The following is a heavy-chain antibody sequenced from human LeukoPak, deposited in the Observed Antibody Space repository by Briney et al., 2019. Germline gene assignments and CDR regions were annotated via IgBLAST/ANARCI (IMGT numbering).Heavy chain of an antibody. J-gene: IGHJ5*02. D-gene: IGHD3-10*01. Sequence: PSETLSLTCTVSGGSISSSSYYWGWIRQPPGKGLEWIGSIYYSGSTYYNPSLKSRVTISVDTSKNQFSLKLSSVTAADTAVYYCARWPLDGSGSYYGFDPWGQGTLVTVSS. CDR1: GGSISSSSYY. CDR3: ARWPLDGSGSYYGFDP. CDR2: IYYSGST. V-gene: IGHV4-39*01.